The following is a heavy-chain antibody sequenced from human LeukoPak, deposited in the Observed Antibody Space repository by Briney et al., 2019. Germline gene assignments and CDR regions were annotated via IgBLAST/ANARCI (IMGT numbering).Heavy chain of an antibody. CDR3: ARHSTSIFGVVTEDY. CDR2: INTDGTGT. Sequence: PGGSLRLSCAASGFTFSNYWMHWVRQAPGKGLVWVSRINTDGTGTSYADSVKGRFTISRDNVKNTLYLQMNSLRVEDTAVYYCARHSTSIFGVVTEDYWGQGTLVTVSS. D-gene: IGHD3-3*01. J-gene: IGHJ4*02. CDR1: GFTFSNYW. V-gene: IGHV3-74*01.